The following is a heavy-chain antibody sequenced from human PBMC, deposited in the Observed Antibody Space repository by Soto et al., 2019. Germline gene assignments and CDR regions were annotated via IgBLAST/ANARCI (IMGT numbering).Heavy chain of an antibody. CDR3: AREAAAERNYYGLDV. CDR1: GYIFSRYG. Sequence: QVQLVQSGPEVRKPGASVKVSCKASGYIFSRYGISWVRQAPGQGLEWMAWISGYNGNTKFGERVQGSVNVTTDTSTSTAYMELRSLRSDDTAVYYCAREAAAERNYYGLDVWGQGTKVIVSS. D-gene: IGHD6-13*01. CDR2: ISGYNGNT. V-gene: IGHV1-18*04. J-gene: IGHJ6*02.